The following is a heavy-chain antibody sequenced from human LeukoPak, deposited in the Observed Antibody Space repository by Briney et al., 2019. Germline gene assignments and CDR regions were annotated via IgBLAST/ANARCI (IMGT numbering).Heavy chain of an antibody. CDR1: GLTFTSDW. CDR3: AREGRPYYDFWSGYSYAFDI. J-gene: IGHJ3*02. CDR2: IKQDGSEK. D-gene: IGHD3-3*01. V-gene: IGHV3-7*01. Sequence: GGSLTLSCAASGLTFTSDWMSAVRQAPGKGREWVANIKQDGSEKYYVDSVKGRLTISRDNTKNSLYLKMNSQRAEDTAVYYCAREGRPYYDFWSGYSYAFDIWGQGTMVTVSS.